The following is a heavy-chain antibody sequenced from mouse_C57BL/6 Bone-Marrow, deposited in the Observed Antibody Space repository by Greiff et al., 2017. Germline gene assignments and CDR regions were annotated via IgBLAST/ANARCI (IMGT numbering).Heavy chain of an antibody. J-gene: IGHJ2*01. D-gene: IGHD2-1*01. CDR1: GYTFTSYW. V-gene: IGHV1-61*01. Sequence: VQLQQPGAELVRPGSSVKLSCKASGYTFTSYWMDWVTQRPGPGLEWIGNIYPSDSETHYNQKFKDKATLAVDKYSSTAYMQLSSLTSEDSAVYYCAREGYYGKDYWGQGTTLTVSS. CDR3: AREGYYGKDY. CDR2: IYPSDSET.